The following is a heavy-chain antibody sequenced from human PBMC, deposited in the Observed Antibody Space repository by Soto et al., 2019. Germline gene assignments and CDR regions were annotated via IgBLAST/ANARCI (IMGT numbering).Heavy chain of an antibody. D-gene: IGHD3-22*01. J-gene: IGHJ4*02. CDR1: GFTFSSYA. CDR3: ARGLYYYDSSGYWGY. Sequence: GGSLRLSCAASGFTFSSYAMSWVRRAPGKGLEWVSYISSSSSTIYYADSVKGRFTISRDNAKNSLYLQMNSLRDEDTAVYYCARGLYYYDSSGYWGYWGQGTLVTVSS. CDR2: ISSSSSTI. V-gene: IGHV3-48*02.